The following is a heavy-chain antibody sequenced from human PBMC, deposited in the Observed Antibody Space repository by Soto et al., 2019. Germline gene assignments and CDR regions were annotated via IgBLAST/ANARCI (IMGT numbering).Heavy chain of an antibody. Sequence: EVQLVESGGGLVQPGGSLKLSCAASGFTFSGSPMHWVRQASGKGLEWVGRIRSKADSYATAYAASVKGRFSISRDDSRNTAYLQMNSLKTEDTAVDYCTRLLEWARNDDSWGQGTLVTVSS. D-gene: IGHD3-3*01. CDR1: GFTFSGSP. CDR2: IRSKADSYAT. J-gene: IGHJ5*01. CDR3: TRLLEWARNDDS. V-gene: IGHV3-73*02.